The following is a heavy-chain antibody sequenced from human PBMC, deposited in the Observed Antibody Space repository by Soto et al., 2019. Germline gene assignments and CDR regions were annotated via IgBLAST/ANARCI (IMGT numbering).Heavy chain of an antibody. CDR3: ARDGGLNYDFWSGPGDYYYGMDV. J-gene: IGHJ6*02. V-gene: IGHV3-21*01. CDR1: GFTFSSYS. D-gene: IGHD3-3*01. CDR2: ISSSSSYI. Sequence: PGGSLRLSCAASGFTFSSYSMNWVRQAPGKGLEWVSSISSSSSYIYYADSVKGRFTISRDNAKNSLYLQMNSLRAEDTAVYYCARDGGLNYDFWSGPGDYYYGMDVWGQGTTVTVSS.